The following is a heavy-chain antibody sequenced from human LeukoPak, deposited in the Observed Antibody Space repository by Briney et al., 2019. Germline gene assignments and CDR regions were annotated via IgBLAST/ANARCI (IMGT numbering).Heavy chain of an antibody. CDR3: ANGGYTSSWYVVDY. D-gene: IGHD6-13*01. J-gene: IGHJ4*02. Sequence: PGGSLRLSCAASGFTFSSYGMHWVRQAPGKGLEWVAVISYDGSNKYYADSVKGRFTISRDNSKNTLYLQMSSLRPEDTAVYYCANGGYTSSWYVVDYWGQGTLVTVS. CDR2: ISYDGSNK. V-gene: IGHV3-30*18. CDR1: GFTFSSYG.